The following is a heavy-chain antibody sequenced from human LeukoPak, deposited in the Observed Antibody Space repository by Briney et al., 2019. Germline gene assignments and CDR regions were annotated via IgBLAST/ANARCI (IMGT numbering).Heavy chain of an antibody. CDR1: GFTFSSYW. D-gene: IGHD2-15*01. V-gene: IGHV3-7*01. Sequence: GGSLRLSCAASGFTFSSYWMSWVRQAPGKGLEWVANIKQDGSEKYYVDSVKGRFTISRDNAKNSLYLQMNSLRAEDTAVYYCARVRVVVVANHDAFDIWGQGTMVTVSS. CDR2: IKQDGSEK. CDR3: ARVRVVVVANHDAFDI. J-gene: IGHJ3*02.